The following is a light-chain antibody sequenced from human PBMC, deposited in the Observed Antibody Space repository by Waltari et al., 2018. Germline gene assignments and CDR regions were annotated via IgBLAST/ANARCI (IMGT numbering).Light chain of an antibody. V-gene: IGKV3-15*01. J-gene: IGKJ3*01. CDR1: QSVSSN. Sequence: EIVMTQSPVMLSVSPGERVTLSCRASQSVSSNLAWYQQRPGQAPRLLIYATSTRATGGPARFSGSGSGTEFSLTISSLQSEDLAVYYCQQYNIGATFGPGTKVDIK. CDR3: QQYNIGAT. CDR2: ATS.